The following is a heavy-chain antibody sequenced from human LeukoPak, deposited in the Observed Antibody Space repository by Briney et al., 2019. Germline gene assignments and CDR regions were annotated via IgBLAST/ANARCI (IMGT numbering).Heavy chain of an antibody. CDR1: GGSFSGYY. Sequence: PSETLSLTCAVYGGSFSGYYWSWIRQPPGKGLEWIGEINHSGSTNYNPSLKSRVTISVDTSKNQFSLKLSSVTAADTAVYYCARDRGYMDVWGKGTTVTVSS. V-gene: IGHV4-34*01. CDR3: ARDRGYMDV. D-gene: IGHD3-10*01. J-gene: IGHJ6*03. CDR2: INHSGST.